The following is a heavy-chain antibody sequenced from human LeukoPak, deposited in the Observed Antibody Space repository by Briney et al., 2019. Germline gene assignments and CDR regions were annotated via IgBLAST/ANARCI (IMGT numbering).Heavy chain of an antibody. CDR1: GGSISSYY. V-gene: IGHV4-59*01. CDR2: IYYSGST. D-gene: IGHD2-15*01. CDR3: ARLGYSISDAFDI. J-gene: IGHJ3*02. Sequence: SETLSLTCTVSGGSISSYYWSWIRQPPGKGLEWIGYIYYSGSTNYNPSLKSRVTISVDTSKNQFSLKLSSVTAADTAVYYCARLGYSISDAFDIWGQGTMVTVSS.